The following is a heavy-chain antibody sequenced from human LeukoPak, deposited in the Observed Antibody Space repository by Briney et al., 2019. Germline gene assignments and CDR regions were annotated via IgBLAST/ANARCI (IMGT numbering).Heavy chain of an antibody. Sequence: PGGSLRLSCAASGFTFSSYWMSWVRQAPGKGLEWVANIKQDGSEKYYVDSVKGRFTISRDNAENSLYLQMNSLRAEDTAVYYCARVSPYYYGSGSPEQFDYWGQGTLVTVSS. J-gene: IGHJ4*02. CDR2: IKQDGSEK. CDR1: GFTFSSYW. D-gene: IGHD3-10*01. CDR3: ARVSPYYYGSGSPEQFDY. V-gene: IGHV3-7*01.